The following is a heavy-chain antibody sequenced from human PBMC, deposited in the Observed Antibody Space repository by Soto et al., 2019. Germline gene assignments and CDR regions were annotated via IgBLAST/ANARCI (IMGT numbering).Heavy chain of an antibody. V-gene: IGHV3-49*04. CDR1: GFTFGDYA. J-gene: IGHJ6*02. D-gene: IGHD6-6*01. CDR3: ARGTRPYGMDV. Sequence: GGSLRLSCTGSGFTFGDYAMSWVRRAPGKGLEWVGFIRSKAYGGTTEWAASVRGRFTFSRDDSKRIAYLQMNSLKTEDTGVYSRARGTRPYGMDVWGQGTTVTVS. CDR2: IRSKAYGGTT.